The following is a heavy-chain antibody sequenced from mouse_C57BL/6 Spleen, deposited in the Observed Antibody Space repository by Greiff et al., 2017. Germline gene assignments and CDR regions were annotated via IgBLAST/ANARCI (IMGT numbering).Heavy chain of an antibody. V-gene: IGHV5-9*01. CDR1: GFTFSSYT. CDR3: ARQVQYAMDY. J-gene: IGHJ4*01. D-gene: IGHD2-14*01. CDR2: ISGGGGNT. Sequence: DVMLVESGGGLVKPGGSLKLSCAASGFTFSSYTMSWVRQTPEKRLEWVATISGGGGNTYYPDSVKGRFTISRDNAKNTLYLQMSSLRSEDTALYYCARQVQYAMDYWGQGTSVTVSS.